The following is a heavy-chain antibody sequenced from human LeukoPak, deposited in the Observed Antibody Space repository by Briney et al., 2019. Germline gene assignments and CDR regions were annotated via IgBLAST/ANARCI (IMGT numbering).Heavy chain of an antibody. CDR2: IYSSGST. CDR1: GASISGSGNY. J-gene: IGHJ4*02. Sequence: SETLSLTCTVSGASISGSGNYWGWIRQPPGKGLEWSGSIYSSGSTYYNASLESRATISIETSKNPISLRLNSVPAAQTATYYYAKSGDYGLIDYWGQGTRVTVSS. V-gene: IGHV4-39*01. CDR3: AKSGDYGLIDY. D-gene: IGHD4-17*01.